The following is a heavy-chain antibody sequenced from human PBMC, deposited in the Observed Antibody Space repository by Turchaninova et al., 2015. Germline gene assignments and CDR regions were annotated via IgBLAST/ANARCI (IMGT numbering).Heavy chain of an antibody. CDR1: GDSVFSRRAA. J-gene: IGHJ4*02. CDR3: ARGGTYFKGFEF. V-gene: IGHV6-1*01. CDR2: TYYRSRWYN. D-gene: IGHD1-26*01. Sequence: VQLHQSGPGLLKTSKTSSLTVSSPGDSVFSRRAAWNWIRHAPSKGLEWLGRTYYRSRWYNDYALSVKSRITINSDTSENQFSLRLNSVTPEDTAVYYCARGGTYFKGFEFWGQGALVTVSS.